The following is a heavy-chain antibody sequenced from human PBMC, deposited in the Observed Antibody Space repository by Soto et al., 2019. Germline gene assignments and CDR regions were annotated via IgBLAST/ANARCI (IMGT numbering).Heavy chain of an antibody. Sequence: SWSWIRQPPGKGLEWIGYTYHGVSTYYNPSLKSRVTISVDRSKNQFSLKLSSVTAADTAVYYYARVPDYWGQGTLVIVSS. CDR2: TYHGVST. CDR3: ARVPDY. V-gene: IGHV4-30-2*01. J-gene: IGHJ4*02. CDR1: S.